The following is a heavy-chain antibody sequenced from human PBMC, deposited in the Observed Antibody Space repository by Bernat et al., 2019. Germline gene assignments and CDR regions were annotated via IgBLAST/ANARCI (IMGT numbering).Heavy chain of an antibody. J-gene: IGHJ6*02. CDR3: ARDSSDSSSLAGMDV. Sequence: QVQLVESGGGVVQPGRSLRLSCAASGFTFSSYGMHWVRQAPGKGLEWVAVIWYDGSNKYYADSVKGRFTISRDNSKNTLYLQMNSLRAEDTAVYYCARDSSDSSSLAGMDVWGQGTTVTVSS. V-gene: IGHV3-33*01. CDR2: IWYDGSNK. CDR1: GFTFSSYG. D-gene: IGHD6-13*01.